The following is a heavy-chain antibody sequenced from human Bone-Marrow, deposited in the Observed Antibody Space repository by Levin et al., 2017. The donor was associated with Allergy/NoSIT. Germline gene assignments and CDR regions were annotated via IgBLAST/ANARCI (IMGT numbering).Heavy chain of an antibody. CDR3: ARRSYGDYGVY. CDR1: GGSISSSSYY. CDR2: IYYSGST. D-gene: IGHD4-17*01. Sequence: SETLSLTCTVSGGSISSSSYYWGWIRQPPGKGLEWIGSIYYSGSTYYNPSLKSRVTISVDTSKNQFSLKLSSVTAADTAVYYCARRSYGDYGVYWGQGTLVTVSS. J-gene: IGHJ4*02. V-gene: IGHV4-39*01.